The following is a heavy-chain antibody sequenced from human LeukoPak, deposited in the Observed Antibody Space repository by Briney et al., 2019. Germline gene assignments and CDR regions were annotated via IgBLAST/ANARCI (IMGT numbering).Heavy chain of an antibody. J-gene: IGHJ4*02. Sequence: GGSLRLSCAASGFTFSNYGTHWVRQAPGKGLEWVAVISYDGSNNYYADSVKGRFTISRDNSKNTLYLQMNSLRAEDTAVYYCAKDSGYDSYFDYWGQGTLVPVSS. CDR1: GFTFSNYG. CDR2: ISYDGSNN. D-gene: IGHD5-12*01. V-gene: IGHV3-30*18. CDR3: AKDSGYDSYFDY.